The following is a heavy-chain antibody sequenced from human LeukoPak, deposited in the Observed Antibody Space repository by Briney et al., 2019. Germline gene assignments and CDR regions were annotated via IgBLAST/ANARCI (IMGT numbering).Heavy chain of an antibody. J-gene: IGHJ5*02. Sequence: GGSLSLSCAASGFTFSSYSMNWVRQAPGKGLEWVSSISSSSSYIYYADSVKGRFTISRDNAKNSLYLQMNSLRAEDTAVYYCARDSAVVVVPANEAWFDPWGEGTLVTVSS. D-gene: IGHD2-2*01. CDR3: ARDSAVVVVPANEAWFDP. CDR1: GFTFSSYS. CDR2: ISSSSSYI. V-gene: IGHV3-21*01.